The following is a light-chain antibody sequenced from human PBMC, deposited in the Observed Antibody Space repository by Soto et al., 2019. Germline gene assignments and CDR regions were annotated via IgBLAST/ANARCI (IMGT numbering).Light chain of an antibody. J-gene: IGKJ1*01. CDR3: QQRRDRPCT. CDR2: DAS. CDR1: QSVSSY. Sequence: EIVLTQSPATLSLSPGERAALSCRASQSVSSYLAWYQQKPGQAPRLLIYDASSRATGIPARFSGSGSGTDATLIISSLDDDDFACYYWQQRRDRPCTFGRGTKVDIK. V-gene: IGKV3-11*01.